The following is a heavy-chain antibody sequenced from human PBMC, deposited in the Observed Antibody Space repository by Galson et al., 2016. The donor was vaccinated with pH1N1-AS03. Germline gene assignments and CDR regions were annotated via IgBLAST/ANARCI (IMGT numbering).Heavy chain of an antibody. CDR2: IYASGSS. CDR3: ARGYCSTMSCQWGFDF. J-gene: IGHJ4*02. D-gene: IGHD2-2*01. CDR1: GGSFSTYS. V-gene: IGHV4-4*07. Sequence: ETLSLTCNVSGGSFSTYSWSWIRQPAGKGLEWFGRIYASGSSNYNPSLKSRVTMSPDKSKNQFSLKLSSVTAADTAVYYCARGYCSTMSCQWGFDFWGQGTLVTVSS.